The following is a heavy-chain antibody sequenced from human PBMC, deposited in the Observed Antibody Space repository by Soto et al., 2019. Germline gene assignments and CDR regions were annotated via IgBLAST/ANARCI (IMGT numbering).Heavy chain of an antibody. CDR2: IYYSGST. D-gene: IGHD3-22*01. Sequence: PSETLSLTCTVSGGSISSSSYYWGWIRQPPGKGLEWIGSIYYSGSTYYNPSLKSRVTISVDTSKNQFSLKLSSVTAADTAVYYCARHEGYFDSGVYYHKSTPTYYGMDVWGKGTTVTVSS. CDR1: GGSISSSSYY. J-gene: IGHJ6*04. V-gene: IGHV4-39*01. CDR3: ARHEGYFDSGVYYHKSTPTYYGMDV.